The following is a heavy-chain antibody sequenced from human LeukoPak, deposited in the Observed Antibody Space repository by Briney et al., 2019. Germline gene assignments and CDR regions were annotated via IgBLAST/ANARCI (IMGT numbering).Heavy chain of an antibody. Sequence: ASVKVSCKASGYTFTSYGISWVRQAPGQGLEWMGWISAYNGNTNYAQKLQGRVTMTTDTSTSAAYMELRSLRSDDTAVYYCARLPPQENWFDPWGQGTLVTVSS. CDR2: ISAYNGNT. CDR1: GYTFTSYG. J-gene: IGHJ5*02. V-gene: IGHV1-18*01. CDR3: ARLPPQENWFDP.